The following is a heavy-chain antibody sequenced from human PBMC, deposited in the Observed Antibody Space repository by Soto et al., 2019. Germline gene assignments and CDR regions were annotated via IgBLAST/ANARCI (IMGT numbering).Heavy chain of an antibody. CDR2: IYYSGST. CDR1: GGSISSYY. Sequence: SETLSLTCTVSGGSISSYYWSWIRQPPGKGLEWIGYIYYSGSTNYNPSLKSRVTISVDTSKNQFSLKLSSVTAADTAVYYCARVTYYPYYMDVWGKGTTVTVSS. V-gene: IGHV4-59*01. D-gene: IGHD3-10*01. CDR3: ARVTYYPYYMDV. J-gene: IGHJ6*03.